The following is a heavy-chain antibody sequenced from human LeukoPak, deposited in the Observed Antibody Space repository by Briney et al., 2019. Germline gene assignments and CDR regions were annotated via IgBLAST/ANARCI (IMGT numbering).Heavy chain of an antibody. V-gene: IGHV3-74*01. CDR1: GFTFSSYW. D-gene: IGHD4-17*01. J-gene: IGHJ4*02. CDR2: INSDGSST. CDR3: ARDYGDYSRYYFDY. Sequence: PGGSLRLSCAASGFTFSSYWMHWVRQAPGKGLVWVSRINSDGSSTSYADSVKGRFTISRDNAKHTLYLKMNSLRAEDTAVYYCARDYGDYSRYYFDYWGQGTLVTVSS.